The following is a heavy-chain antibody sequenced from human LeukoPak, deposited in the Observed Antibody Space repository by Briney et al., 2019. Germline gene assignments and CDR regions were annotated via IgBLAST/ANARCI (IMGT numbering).Heavy chain of an antibody. Sequence: GGSLRLSCAASGLNFSNYWMSWVRQAPGKGLEWVANIKQDGSEKYYVDSVKGRFTISRDNAKNSLYLQMNSLRAEDTAVYYCARGGQQLDFDYWGQGTLVTVSS. CDR2: IKQDGSEK. J-gene: IGHJ4*02. D-gene: IGHD6-13*01. CDR3: ARGGQQLDFDY. V-gene: IGHV3-7*01. CDR1: GLNFSNYW.